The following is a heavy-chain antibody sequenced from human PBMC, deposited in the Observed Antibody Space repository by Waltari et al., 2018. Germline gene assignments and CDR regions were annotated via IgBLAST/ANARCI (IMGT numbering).Heavy chain of an antibody. CDR3: ASEIVERDRAKQQLVFRSFDY. Sequence: VQLEQSGAEVKKPGASVKVSCKDSGGTFSSCAISWVRQAAGPGLEWLGGIIPIFGTANYAQKFQGRVTITADESTSTAYMELSSLRSEDTAVYYCASEIVERDRAKQQLVFRSFDYWGQGTLVTVSS. J-gene: IGHJ4*02. CDR2: IIPIFGTA. CDR1: GGTFSSCA. V-gene: IGHV1-69*12. D-gene: IGHD6-13*01.